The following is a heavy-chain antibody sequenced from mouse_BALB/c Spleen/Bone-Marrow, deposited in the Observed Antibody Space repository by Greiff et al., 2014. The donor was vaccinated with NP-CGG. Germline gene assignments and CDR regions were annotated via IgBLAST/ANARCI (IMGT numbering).Heavy chain of an antibody. J-gene: IGHJ4*01. CDR2: INPSNGGT. V-gene: IGHV1S81*02. Sequence: QVLLQQSGAELVKPGASVKLSCKASGYTFTSYYLYWVKQRPGQGLEWIGEINPSNGGTNFNERFKSKASLTVDKSSSTAYMQLNSLTSEDSAVYYCTRRSLLSDYYSMDYWGQGTSVTVSS. D-gene: IGHD2-10*01. CDR3: TRRSLLSDYYSMDY. CDR1: GYTFTSYY.